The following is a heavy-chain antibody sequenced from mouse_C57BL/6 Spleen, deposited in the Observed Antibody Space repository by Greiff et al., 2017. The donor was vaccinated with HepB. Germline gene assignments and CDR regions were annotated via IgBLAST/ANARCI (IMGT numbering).Heavy chain of an antibody. CDR3: ARRTGDYYFDY. J-gene: IGHJ2*01. D-gene: IGHD3-1*01. CDR2: IYPRSGNT. CDR1: GYTFTSYG. V-gene: IGHV1-81*01. Sequence: VKVVESGAELARPGASVKLSCKASGYTFTSYGISWVKQRTGQGLEWIGEIYPRSGNTYYNEKFKGKATLTADKSSSTAYMELRSLTSEDSAVYFCARRTGDYYFDYWGQGTTLTVSS.